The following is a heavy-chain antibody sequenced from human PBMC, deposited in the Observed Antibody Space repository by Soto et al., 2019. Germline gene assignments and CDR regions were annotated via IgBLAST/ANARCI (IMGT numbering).Heavy chain of an antibody. CDR2: IFSNDEK. CDR1: GFSLSNARMG. CDR3: ARITRSRGYHADYYYYGMDV. V-gene: IGHV2-26*01. Sequence: QVTLKESGPVLVKPTETLTLTCTVSGFSLSNARMGVSWIRQPPGKALEWLAHIFSNDEKSYSTSLKSRLTTSKDTAKSQVVLTMPTMDPVDTATYYCARITRSRGYHADYYYYGMDVWGQGTTVTVSS. J-gene: IGHJ6*02. D-gene: IGHD3-22*01.